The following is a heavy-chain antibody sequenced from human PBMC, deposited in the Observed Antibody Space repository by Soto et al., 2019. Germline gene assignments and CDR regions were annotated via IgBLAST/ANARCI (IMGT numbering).Heavy chain of an antibody. J-gene: IGHJ4*02. CDR3: AREKGYYHESSGPFDY. CDR2: TYYRSQWVN. D-gene: IGHD3-22*01. Sequence: PSQTLSLTCAISGDGVSSNSAAWNWIRQSPSRGLEWLGRTYYRSQWVNDYAYSVRSRISIKPDTSKNQFSLELDSVTPEDTAVYYCAREKGYYHESSGPFDYWGLGTLVTVSS. CDR1: GDGVSSNSAA. V-gene: IGHV6-1*01.